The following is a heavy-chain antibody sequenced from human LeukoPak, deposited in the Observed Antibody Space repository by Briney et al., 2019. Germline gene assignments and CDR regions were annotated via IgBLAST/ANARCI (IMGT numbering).Heavy chain of an antibody. J-gene: IGHJ6*02. Sequence: GASVKVSCKASGYTFTSNDINWVRQATGQGLEWMGWMNPNSGNTGYAQKFQGRVTMTRNTSISTAYMELSSLRSEDTAVYYCASRAYDFWSGYYGDGRNYYYGMDVWGQGTTVTVSS. CDR2: MNPNSGNT. V-gene: IGHV1-8*01. CDR1: GYTFTSND. CDR3: ASRAYDFWSGYYGDGRNYYYGMDV. D-gene: IGHD3-3*01.